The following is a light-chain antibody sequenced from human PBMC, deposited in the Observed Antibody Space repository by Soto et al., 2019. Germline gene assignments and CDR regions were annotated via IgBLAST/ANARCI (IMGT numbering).Light chain of an antibody. Sequence: IQMTQSPSSVSASVGDRVTITCGASQRISSWLAWYQQKPGKAPKLLIYKASTLKSGVPSRFSGSASGTDSTLTITSLPPEDFARYCSQQASSLFRTIGPGTPPENK. J-gene: IGKJ5*01. CDR2: KAS. CDR1: QRISSW. CDR3: QQASSLFRT. V-gene: IGKV1-12*01.